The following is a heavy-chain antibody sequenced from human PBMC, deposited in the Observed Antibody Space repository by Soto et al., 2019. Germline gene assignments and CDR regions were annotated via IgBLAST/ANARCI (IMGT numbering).Heavy chain of an antibody. D-gene: IGHD3-16*01. CDR3: AKSGYTNDYVDYYFEY. CDR2: IAYDGTNK. J-gene: IGHJ4*02. V-gene: IGHV3-30*18. CDR1: GLTFSSYT. Sequence: GGSLRLSCAASGLTFSSYTMHWVRQAPGKGLEWVAVIAYDGTNKYYAESVKGRFTISRDNSKNTLFLQMNSLRVEDTAVYYCAKSGYTNDYVDYYFEYWGQGTLVT.